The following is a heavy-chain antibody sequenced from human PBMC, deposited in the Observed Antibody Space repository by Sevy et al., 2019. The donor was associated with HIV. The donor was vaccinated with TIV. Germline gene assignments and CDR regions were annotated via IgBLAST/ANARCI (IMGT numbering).Heavy chain of an antibody. Sequence: SETLSLTCTVSGGSISSGGYYWSWIRQHPGKGLEWIGYIYYSGSTYYNPSLKSRVTISVDTSKNQFSLMLSSVTAADTAVYYCARADKDYDFWSGYPPTWFDPWGQGTLVTVSS. CDR2: IYYSGST. CDR3: ARADKDYDFWSGYPPTWFDP. J-gene: IGHJ5*02. CDR1: GGSISSGGYY. V-gene: IGHV4-31*03. D-gene: IGHD3-3*01.